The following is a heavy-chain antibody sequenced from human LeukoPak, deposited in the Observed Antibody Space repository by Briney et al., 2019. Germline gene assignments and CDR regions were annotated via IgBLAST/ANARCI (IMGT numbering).Heavy chain of an antibody. J-gene: IGHJ6*03. Sequence: GGSLILSCAASGFTFSSYAMHWVRQAPGKGLEWVAVISYDGSNKYYADSVKSRFTISRDNSKNTLYLQMNSLRAEDTAVYYCARERSSLTQKVYYYYYMDVWGKGTTVTVSS. CDR2: ISYDGSNK. CDR3: ARERSSLTQKVYYYYYMDV. V-gene: IGHV3-30*04. D-gene: IGHD3-10*01. CDR1: GFTFSSYA.